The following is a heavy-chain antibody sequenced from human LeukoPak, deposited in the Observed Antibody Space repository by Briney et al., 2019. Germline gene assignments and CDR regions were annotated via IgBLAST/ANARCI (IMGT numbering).Heavy chain of an antibody. V-gene: IGHV3-30*18. J-gene: IGHJ4*02. CDR3: AKLGSLDYYDSSGYYSPLPYFDY. CDR2: ISYDGSNK. D-gene: IGHD3-22*01. CDR1: GFTFSSYG. Sequence: GRSLRLSCAASGFTFSSYGMHWVRQAPGKGLEGVAVISYDGSNKYYADSVKGRFTISRDNSKNTLYLQMNSLRAEDTAVYYCAKLGSLDYYDSSGYYSPLPYFDYWGQGTLVTVSS.